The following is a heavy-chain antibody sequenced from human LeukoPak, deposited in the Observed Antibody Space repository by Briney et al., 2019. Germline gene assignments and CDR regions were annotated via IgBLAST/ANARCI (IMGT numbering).Heavy chain of an antibody. CDR3: ATENRGGYYDSSGYYFDY. CDR2: FDPEDGET. CDR1: GYTLTELS. J-gene: IGHJ4*02. Sequence: ASVKVSCKVSGYTLTELSMHWVRQVPGKGLEWMGGFDPEDGETIYAQKFQGRVTMTEDTSTDTAYMELSSLRSEDSAVYYCATENRGGYYDSSGYYFDYWGQGTLVTVSS. V-gene: IGHV1-24*01. D-gene: IGHD3-22*01.